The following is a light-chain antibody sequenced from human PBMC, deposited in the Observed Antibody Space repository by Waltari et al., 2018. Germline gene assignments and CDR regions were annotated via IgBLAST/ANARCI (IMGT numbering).Light chain of an antibody. J-gene: IGLJ2*01. CDR1: SSDIGGYNY. CDR2: EVN. CDR3: SSYTNTFVV. V-gene: IGLV2-14*03. Sequence: QSALAQPTSVSGSPGQSIAISCTGTSSDIGGYNYVSWYQQYPDKAPKLLIYEVNNRPPGVSTRFAGSKSGNSASLTISEIQVEDEADYYCSSYTNTFVVFGGGTRLTVL.